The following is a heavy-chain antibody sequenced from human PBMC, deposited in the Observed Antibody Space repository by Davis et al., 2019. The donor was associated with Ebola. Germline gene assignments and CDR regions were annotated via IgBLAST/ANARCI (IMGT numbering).Heavy chain of an antibody. J-gene: IGHJ4*02. V-gene: IGHV4-34*12. CDR2: MFDPSNT. D-gene: IGHD3-10*01. CDR3: ARWRKRKTGIPGFDC. CDR1: GGSFSGYS. Sequence: SETLSLTCAVHGGSFSGYSWGWVRQPPGRGLEWIGYMFDPSNTYYNPSLRSRVTISVDMSKNQFSLNLTSVTAAETAVYYCARWRKRKTGIPGFDCWGQGTQLTVSS.